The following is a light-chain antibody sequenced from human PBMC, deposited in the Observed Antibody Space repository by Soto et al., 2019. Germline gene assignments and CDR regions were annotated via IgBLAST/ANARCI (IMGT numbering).Light chain of an antibody. V-gene: IGLV7-46*01. Sequence: QAVVTQEPSLTVSPGGTVTLTCGSSTGTVTSGHYPYWFQQKPGQAPRALIYDTSNKHSWTPARFSGSLLGGKAALTLSGXXPXXXXXXXXLLSYSGARLYVFGTGTKLTVL. CDR2: DTS. CDR1: TGTVTSGHY. CDR3: LLSYSGARLYV. J-gene: IGLJ1*01.